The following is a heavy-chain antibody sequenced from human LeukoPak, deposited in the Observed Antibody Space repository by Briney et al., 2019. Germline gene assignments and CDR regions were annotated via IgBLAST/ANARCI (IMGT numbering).Heavy chain of an antibody. CDR2: INQDGSEK. CDR3: ARGYGSGNYYFDY. J-gene: IGHJ4*02. CDR1: GFTFSSYL. V-gene: IGHV3-7*04. D-gene: IGHD3-10*01. Sequence: PGGSLRLSCAASGFTFSSYLMSWVRQAPGKGLEWVANINQDGSEKYYVDSMKGRFTISRDNAKNSLYLQMNSLRAEDTAVYYCARGYGSGNYYFDYWGQGTLVSVSS.